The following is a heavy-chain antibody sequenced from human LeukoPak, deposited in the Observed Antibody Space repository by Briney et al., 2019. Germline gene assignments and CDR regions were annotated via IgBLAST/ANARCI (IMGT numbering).Heavy chain of an antibody. D-gene: IGHD2-15*01. Sequence: GGSLRLSCAASGFTFSGYWMSWVRQAPGKGLEWVSTITGSGYDAYYADSVKGRFSISRDNSKNMLYLQMDSLRAEDTAVYYCAKGATGLRIVGDDWGQGTLVTVSS. CDR2: ITGSGYDA. J-gene: IGHJ4*02. CDR3: AKGATGLRIVGDD. CDR1: GFTFSGYW. V-gene: IGHV3-23*01.